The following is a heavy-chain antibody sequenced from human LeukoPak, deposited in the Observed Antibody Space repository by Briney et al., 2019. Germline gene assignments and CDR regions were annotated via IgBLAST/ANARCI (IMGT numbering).Heavy chain of an antibody. J-gene: IGHJ5*02. Sequence: TGGSLRLSCAASGFTFSTYWMHWVRQAPGKGLVWVSQINREGSSTSYADSVKGRFTISRDNAKNTLYLQMNSLRDEDTAVYYCARGYNNYDNKWFDPWGQGTLVTVSS. D-gene: IGHD4-11*01. V-gene: IGHV3-74*01. CDR1: GFTFSTYW. CDR3: ARGYNNYDNKWFDP. CDR2: INREGSST.